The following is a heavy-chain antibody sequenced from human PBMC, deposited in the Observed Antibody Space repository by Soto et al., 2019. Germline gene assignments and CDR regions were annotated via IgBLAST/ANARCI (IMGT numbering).Heavy chain of an antibody. Sequence: QVQLVQSGAEVKKYGSSVKVSCKASGGTFSRNAISWVRQAPGQGLEWMGGITPMFGTANYAQRFQGRVTITADESTSTAYMQLSSLRSADTAVYYCAQTLGLAVAGPGRFDLWGRGTLVTVSS. D-gene: IGHD6-19*01. CDR3: AQTLGLAVAGPGRFDL. CDR1: GGTFSRNA. V-gene: IGHV1-69*12. J-gene: IGHJ2*01. CDR2: ITPMFGTA.